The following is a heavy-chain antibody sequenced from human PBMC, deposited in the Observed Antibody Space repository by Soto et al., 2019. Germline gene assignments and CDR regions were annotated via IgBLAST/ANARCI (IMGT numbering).Heavy chain of an antibody. CDR2: IWYDGSNK. J-gene: IGHJ5*02. CDR3: ARDASAYDGGWYPRGFDP. V-gene: IGHV3-33*01. D-gene: IGHD6-19*01. CDR1: GFTFSTYG. Sequence: QAHLVESGGGVVQPGRSLRLSCAASGFTFSTYGMHWVRQAPGKGLEWVAIIWYDGSNKYYADSVKGRFTISRDDSKNTIYLQMNSLRVEDTAVYFCARDASAYDGGWYPRGFDPWGQGTLVTVSS.